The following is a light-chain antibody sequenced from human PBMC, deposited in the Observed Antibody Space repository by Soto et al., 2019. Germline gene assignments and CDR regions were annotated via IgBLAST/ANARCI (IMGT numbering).Light chain of an antibody. Sequence: EIVLTQSPATLSLSPGERATLSCRATQDVSRYLAWYQQKPGQSPRLLIYDASNRATGIPARFSGSGSGTDFTLTISRLEPEDFAVYYCQQYGSSPLTFGGGTKVDIK. CDR1: QDVSRY. CDR2: DAS. J-gene: IGKJ4*01. V-gene: IGKV3-20*01. CDR3: QQYGSSPLT.